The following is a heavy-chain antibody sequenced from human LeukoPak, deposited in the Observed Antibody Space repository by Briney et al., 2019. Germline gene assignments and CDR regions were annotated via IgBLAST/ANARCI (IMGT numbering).Heavy chain of an antibody. V-gene: IGHV4-34*01. CDR3: ARGSWGYYYDSSGYYGFDY. CDR2: INHSGST. D-gene: IGHD3-22*01. J-gene: IGHJ4*02. Sequence: PSETLSLTCAVYGGSFSGYYWSWIRQPPGKGLEWIGEINHSGSTNYNPSLKSRVTISVDTSKNQFSLKLSSVTAADTAVYYCARGSWGYYYDSSGYYGFDYWGQGTLVTVSS. CDR1: GGSFSGYY.